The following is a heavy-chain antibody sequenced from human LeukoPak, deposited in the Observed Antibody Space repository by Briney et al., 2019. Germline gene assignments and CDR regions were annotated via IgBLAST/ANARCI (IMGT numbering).Heavy chain of an antibody. CDR1: GGSISNYY. J-gene: IGHJ4*02. D-gene: IGHD3-22*01. V-gene: IGHV4-4*07. CDR3: ARESGYYYDTSGYTFDY. CDR2: IYTSGST. Sequence: SETLSLTCTVSGGSISNYYWSWIRQSAGKGLEWIGRIYTSGSTNYNTSLKSRVSMSVDTSKNQFSLGPRSVTAADTAVYYCARESGYYYDTSGYTFDYWGQGILVTVSS.